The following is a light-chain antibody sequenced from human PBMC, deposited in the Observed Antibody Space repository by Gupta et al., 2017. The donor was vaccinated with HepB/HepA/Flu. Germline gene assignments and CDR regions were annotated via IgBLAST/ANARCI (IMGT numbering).Light chain of an antibody. V-gene: IGKV1-5*03. Sequence: DIQLTQSPSTLSASVGDRVTITCRASQTISDWLAWYQQKPGKAPKLLIYRASTLESGVPSRFSGSGSDTEFTLTISSLQPDDFGTYYCQQHINVEMTFGQGTKVEI. CDR1: QTISDW. CDR2: RAS. J-gene: IGKJ1*01. CDR3: QQHINVEMT.